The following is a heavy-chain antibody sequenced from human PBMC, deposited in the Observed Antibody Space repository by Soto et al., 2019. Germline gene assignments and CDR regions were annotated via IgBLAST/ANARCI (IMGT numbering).Heavy chain of an antibody. J-gene: IGHJ4*02. CDR2: ISAYNGNT. CDR3: ARVPSNGRVVGTVDY. V-gene: IGHV1-18*01. Sequence: QVQLVQSGAEVKKPGASVKVSCKASGYTFTSYGISWVRQAPGQGLEWMGWISAYNGNTNYAQKLQARVTMTTDTATSTAYMELRSLRSDDTAVYYCARVPSNGRVVGTVDYWGQGTLVTVSS. CDR1: GYTFTSYG. D-gene: IGHD3-3*01.